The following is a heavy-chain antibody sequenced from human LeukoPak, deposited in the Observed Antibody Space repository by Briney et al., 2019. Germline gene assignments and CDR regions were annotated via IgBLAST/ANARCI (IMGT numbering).Heavy chain of an antibody. CDR3: TRGGSNYGFYAFDI. D-gene: IGHD1-26*01. Sequence: SETLSLTCSASGGSISSGAYYWTWIRQTPGKGLEYIGYISHSGSTFYNPAFKSRVTISADRPKNEFSLKVISVTAADTAVYFCTRGGSNYGFYAFDIWGRGTMVSVSS. J-gene: IGHJ3*02. CDR1: GGSISSGAYY. V-gene: IGHV4-30-2*01. CDR2: ISHSGST.